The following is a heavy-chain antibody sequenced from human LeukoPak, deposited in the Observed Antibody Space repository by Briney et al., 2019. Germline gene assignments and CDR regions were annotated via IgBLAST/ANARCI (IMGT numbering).Heavy chain of an antibody. D-gene: IGHD3-22*01. CDR3: ARGYYYYDSSGYSPAETFDY. CDR2: INHSGST. V-gene: IGHV4-34*01. Sequence: SETLSLTCAVYGGSFSGYYWRWIRQPPGKGLEWIGEINHSGSTNYNPSLKSRVTISVDTSKNQFSLKLSSVTAADTAVYYCARGYYYYDSSGYSPAETFDYWGQGTLVTVSS. J-gene: IGHJ4*02. CDR1: GGSFSGYY.